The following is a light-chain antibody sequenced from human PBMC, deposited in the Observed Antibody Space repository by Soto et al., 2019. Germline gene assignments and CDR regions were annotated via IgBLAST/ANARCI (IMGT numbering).Light chain of an antibody. CDR2: AAS. V-gene: IGKV3-15*01. J-gene: IGKJ2*01. Sequence: EIVMTQSPVTLSVSPGERATLSCRASQSVSSNLAWYQQLPGQAPRLLIYAASTRATDIPARFSGSGSGTEFTLTISSLQSEDFAVYYCQQYNNWPPYTFGQGTKVEIK. CDR3: QQYNNWPPYT. CDR1: QSVSSN.